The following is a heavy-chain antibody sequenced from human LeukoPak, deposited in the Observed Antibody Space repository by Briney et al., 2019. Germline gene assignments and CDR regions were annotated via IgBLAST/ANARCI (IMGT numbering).Heavy chain of an antibody. CDR2: IKEDGSEK. J-gene: IGHJ4*02. V-gene: IGHV3-7*04. CDR3: ARGVMCDY. Sequence: GGSLRLSCAASGFIFSSYWMTWVRQAPGKGLEWVANIKEDGSEKSYVDSVKGRFTISRDNAKNSLYLQMNSLRAEDTAVYYCARGVMCDYWGQGSLVTVSS. CDR1: GFIFSSYW.